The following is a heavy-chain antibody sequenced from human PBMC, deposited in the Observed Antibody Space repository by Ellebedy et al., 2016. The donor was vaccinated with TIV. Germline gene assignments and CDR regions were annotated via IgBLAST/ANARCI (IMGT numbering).Heavy chain of an antibody. D-gene: IGHD4-17*01. CDR1: GFSFGSFN. V-gene: IGHV3-21*01. CDR3: ASMDYDSYYFDY. Sequence: PGGSLRLSCAASGFSFGSFNMNWVRQAPGKGLEWVSFISSSSSYIHYADSVKGRFTISRDNAWNSLYLQMNSLRAEDTAVYFCASMDYDSYYFDYWGQGTLVTVSS. J-gene: IGHJ4*02. CDR2: ISSSSSYI.